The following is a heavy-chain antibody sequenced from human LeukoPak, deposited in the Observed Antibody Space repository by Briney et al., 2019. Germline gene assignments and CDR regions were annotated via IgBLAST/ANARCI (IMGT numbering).Heavy chain of an antibody. Sequence: ASVKVSCKASGYTFTGYYMHWVRQAPGQGLEWMGWINPNSGGTNYAQKFQGRVTMTRDTSISTAYMELSRLRSDDTAVYYCARDSRGYSSGWYASYDAFDIWGQRTMVTVSS. D-gene: IGHD6-19*01. J-gene: IGHJ3*02. CDR1: GYTFTGYY. CDR2: INPNSGGT. V-gene: IGHV1-2*02. CDR3: ARDSRGYSSGWYASYDAFDI.